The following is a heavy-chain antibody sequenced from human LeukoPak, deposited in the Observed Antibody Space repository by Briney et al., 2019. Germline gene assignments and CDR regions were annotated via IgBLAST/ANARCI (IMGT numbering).Heavy chain of an antibody. CDR2: ISWNSGSI. J-gene: IGHJ6*02. V-gene: IGHV3-9*01. CDR3: ARGNMVRGVIGIFDNYGMDV. Sequence: GGSLRLSCAASGFTFDDYALHWERQAPGEGLEWVSGISWNSGSIGYADSVKGRFTSSRDNAKNSLYLQMNSLRAEDTALYYCARGNMVRGVIGIFDNYGMDVWGQGTTVTVSS. CDR1: GFTFDDYA. D-gene: IGHD3-10*01.